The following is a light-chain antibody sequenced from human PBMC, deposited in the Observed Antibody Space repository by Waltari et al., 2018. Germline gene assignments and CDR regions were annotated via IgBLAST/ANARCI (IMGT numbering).Light chain of an antibody. V-gene: IGLV2-23*01. CDR3: CSYTGSSTSYG. CDR2: EAT. J-gene: IGLJ1*01. Sequence: QSALSQPASVSGSPGQSLTITCTGASTDLASYNLVAWYQHHPNRTPKLILYEATKRPSVISHRFSGAKSGATASLRISGLQADDEADYYCCSYTGSSTSYGCGGGTKVTVL. CDR1: STDLASYNL.